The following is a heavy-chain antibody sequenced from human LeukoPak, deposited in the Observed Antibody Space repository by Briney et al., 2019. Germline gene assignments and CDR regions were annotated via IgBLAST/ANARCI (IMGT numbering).Heavy chain of an antibody. D-gene: IGHD2-2*01. CDR3: ARRSNSCSSTSCPTNYYYYYYMDV. CDR1: GYSFTSYW. CDR2: IYPGDSDT. V-gene: IGHV5-51*01. Sequence: GESLKISCKGSGYSFTSYWIGWVRQMPGKGLEWMGIIYPGDSDTRYSPSFQGQVTISADKSISTAYLQWSSLKASDTAMYYCARRSNSCSSTSCPTNYYYYYYMDVWGKGTTATVSS. J-gene: IGHJ6*03.